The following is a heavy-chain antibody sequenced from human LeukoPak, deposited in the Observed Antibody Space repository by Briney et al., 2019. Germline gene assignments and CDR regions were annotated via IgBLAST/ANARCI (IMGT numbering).Heavy chain of an antibody. CDR2: ISGSSSDT. D-gene: IGHD1-1*01. Sequence: PGGSLRLSCAASGFTFSDYYMIWIRQAPGKGLEWVSYISGSSSDTNYPDSVKGRFTISRDNAKNSLYLQMNSLRAEDTAVYYCAKTHNWNDDYFDYWGQGTLVTVSS. CDR1: GFTFSDYY. V-gene: IGHV3-11*03. CDR3: AKTHNWNDDYFDY. J-gene: IGHJ4*02.